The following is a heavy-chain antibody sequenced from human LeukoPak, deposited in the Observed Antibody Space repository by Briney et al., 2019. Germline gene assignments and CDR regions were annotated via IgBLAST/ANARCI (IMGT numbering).Heavy chain of an antibody. CDR1: GYTFTSYG. J-gene: IGHJ6*02. Sequence: ASVKVSCKASGYTFTSYGISWVRQAPGQGLEWMGWISAYNGNTNYAQKLQGRVTMTTDTSTSTAYMELRSLRSDGTAVYYCARDFLGDYGDYVARAYYYGMDVWGQGTTVTVSS. CDR3: ARDFLGDYGDYVARAYYYGMDV. CDR2: ISAYNGNT. V-gene: IGHV1-18*01. D-gene: IGHD4-17*01.